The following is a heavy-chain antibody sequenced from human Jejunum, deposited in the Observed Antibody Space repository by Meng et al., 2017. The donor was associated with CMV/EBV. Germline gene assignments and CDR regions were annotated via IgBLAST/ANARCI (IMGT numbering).Heavy chain of an antibody. CDR3: TTLYGDSIS. D-gene: IGHD4-17*01. CDR1: GGSIRNDQW. V-gene: IGHV4-4*02. CDR2: IYHSGRT. Sequence: LQEVVRRLLQPSGSRSLTGDGSGGSIRNDQWWSWVRQAPGKGLEWIGEIYHSGRTNYNPSVKSRVSMSVDKSQNHFSLRLSSVTAADTAVYYCTTLYGDSISWGQGTLVTVSS. J-gene: IGHJ4*02.